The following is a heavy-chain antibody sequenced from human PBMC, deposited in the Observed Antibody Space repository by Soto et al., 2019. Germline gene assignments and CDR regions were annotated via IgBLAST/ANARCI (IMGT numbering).Heavy chain of an antibody. CDR3: AKDLYVQPPSGWFDP. Sequence: VQLLESGGGLVQPGGSLRLSCAASGFTFSDYAMSWVHQAAGKGLEWVSALSGGGDLTYYADSVKGRFTISRDNSKNNLFLQMNTLRVEDTALYYCAKDLYVQPPSGWFDPWGQGTLVTVSS. CDR1: GFTFSDYA. J-gene: IGHJ5*02. V-gene: IGHV3-23*01. CDR2: LSGGGDLT. D-gene: IGHD1-26*01.